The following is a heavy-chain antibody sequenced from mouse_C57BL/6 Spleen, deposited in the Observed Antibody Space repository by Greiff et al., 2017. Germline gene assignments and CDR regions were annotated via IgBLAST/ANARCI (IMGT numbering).Heavy chain of an antibody. V-gene: IGHV14-2*01. CDR2: IDPEDGAT. Sequence: VQLKQSGAELVKPGASVKLSCTASGFNIKDYYMHWVKQRTEQGLEWIGRIDPEDGATKYAPKFQGKATITADTSSNTAYLQLSSLTSEDTAVYYCSITTVVAPFAYWGQGTLVTVSA. J-gene: IGHJ3*01. D-gene: IGHD1-1*01. CDR3: SITTVVAPFAY. CDR1: GFNIKDYY.